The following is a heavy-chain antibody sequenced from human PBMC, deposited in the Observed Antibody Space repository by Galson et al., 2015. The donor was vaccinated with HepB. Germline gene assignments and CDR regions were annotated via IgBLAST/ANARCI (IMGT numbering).Heavy chain of an antibody. D-gene: IGHD1-26*01. CDR2: ISGSGGST. CDR3: AKAQWELLIFDREYFDY. J-gene: IGHJ4*02. V-gene: IGHV3-23*01. CDR1: GFTFSSYA. Sequence: SLRLSCAASGFTFSSYAMSWVRQAPGKGLEWVSAISGSGGSTYYADSVKGRFTISRDNSKNTLYLQMNSLRAEDTAVYYCAKAQWELLIFDREYFDYWGQGTLVTVSS.